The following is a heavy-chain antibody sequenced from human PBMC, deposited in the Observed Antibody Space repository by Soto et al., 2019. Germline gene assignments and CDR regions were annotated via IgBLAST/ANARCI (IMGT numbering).Heavy chain of an antibody. CDR3: ARAYYYYYYGMDV. CDR1: GYTFTGYY. J-gene: IGHJ6*02. CDR2: INPNSGGT. Sequence: GASVKVSCKASGYTFTGYYMHWVRQAPGQGLEWMGWINPNSGGTNYAQKFQGRVTMTRDTSISTAYMELSRLRSDDTAVYYCARAYYYYYYGMDVWGQGTTVTVSS. V-gene: IGHV1-2*02.